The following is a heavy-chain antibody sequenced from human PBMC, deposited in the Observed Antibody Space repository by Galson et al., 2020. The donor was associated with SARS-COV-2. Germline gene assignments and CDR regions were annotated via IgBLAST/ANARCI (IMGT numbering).Heavy chain of an antibody. J-gene: IGHJ3*02. Sequence: ASVKVSCKASGYTFSDYGITWVRQAPGQGLEWMGWISPYSYNTNYAQHLQGRVTMTTETSTSTAYMELRSLRSDDTAVYYCAREWTYYDSSGFYGVAFDIWGQGTMVTVSS. D-gene: IGHD3-22*01. V-gene: IGHV1-18*01. CDR3: AREWTYYDSSGFYGVAFDI. CDR2: ISPYSYNT. CDR1: GYTFSDYG.